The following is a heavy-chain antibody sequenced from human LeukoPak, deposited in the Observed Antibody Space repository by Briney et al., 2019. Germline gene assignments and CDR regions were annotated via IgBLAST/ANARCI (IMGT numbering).Heavy chain of an antibody. D-gene: IGHD5-18*01. CDR2: ISSSSSYI. Sequence: GGSLRLSCAASGFTFSSYSMNWVRQAPGKGLEWVSSISSSSSYIYYADSVKGRFTISRDNAKNSLFLQMNSLRAEDTAVYYCARDDAYSSGNDQFDYWGQGTLVTVSS. CDR3: ARDDAYSSGNDQFDY. V-gene: IGHV3-21*04. CDR1: GFTFSSYS. J-gene: IGHJ4*02.